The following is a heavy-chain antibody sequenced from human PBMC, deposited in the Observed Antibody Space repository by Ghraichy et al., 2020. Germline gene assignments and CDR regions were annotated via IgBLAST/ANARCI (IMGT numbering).Heavy chain of an antibody. CDR2: IYSGGTT. Sequence: GGSLNISCAASGFTVINNFMTWVRQAPGKGLEWVALIYSGGTTSYADTVKGRFTLSRDSSKNTVYLQMNSLRVDDTAVYYCARGGSSSEAGSWGQGTLVTVSS. CDR1: GFTVINNF. J-gene: IGHJ5*02. D-gene: IGHD6-25*01. CDR3: ARGGSSSEAGS. V-gene: IGHV3-66*01.